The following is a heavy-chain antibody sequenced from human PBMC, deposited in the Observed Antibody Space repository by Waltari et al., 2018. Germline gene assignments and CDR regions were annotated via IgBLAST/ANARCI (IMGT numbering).Heavy chain of an antibody. CDR3: ARDQPFYYYGMDV. CDR1: GFTFVDYG. D-gene: IGHD3-16*01. CDR2: INWNGGNT. V-gene: IGHV3-20*04. Sequence: EVQLVESGGGVVRPGGSLRLSCAASGFTFVDYGMGWVRQAPGKGLEWVSGINWNGGNTGYADSVKGRFTISRDNAKNSLYLQMNSLRAEDTAVYYCARDQPFYYYGMDVWGQGTTVTVSS. J-gene: IGHJ6*02.